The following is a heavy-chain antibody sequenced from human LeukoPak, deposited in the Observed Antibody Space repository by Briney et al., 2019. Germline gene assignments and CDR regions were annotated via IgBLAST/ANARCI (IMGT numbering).Heavy chain of an antibody. CDR1: GFTLSSYA. D-gene: IGHD2-21*02. CDR3: AKDRLLNCRGDCYIFDY. CDR2: ISGSGDST. V-gene: IGHV3-23*01. J-gene: IGHJ4*02. Sequence: PGGSLRLSCAASGFTLSSYAMSWVRQAPGKGLEWVSSISGSGDSTFYADSVKGRFSISRDNSKNTLYLQVNGLRTEDTAVYYCAKDRLLNCRGDCYIFDYWGQGTVVTVSS.